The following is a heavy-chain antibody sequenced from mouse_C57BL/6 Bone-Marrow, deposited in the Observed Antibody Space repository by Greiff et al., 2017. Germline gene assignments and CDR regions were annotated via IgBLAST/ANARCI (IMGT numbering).Heavy chain of an antibody. V-gene: IGHV5-9*01. CDR3: AVPRGY. Sequence: EVKLVESGGGLVKPGGSLKLSCAASGFPFSSYTMSWFRQTPEKRLEWVATISGGGGNTYYPDSVKGRFTISRDNAKNTLYLQMSSLRPEDTALYYCAVPRGYWGQGTTLTVSS. D-gene: IGHD5-1*01. CDR1: GFPFSSYT. J-gene: IGHJ2*01. CDR2: ISGGGGNT.